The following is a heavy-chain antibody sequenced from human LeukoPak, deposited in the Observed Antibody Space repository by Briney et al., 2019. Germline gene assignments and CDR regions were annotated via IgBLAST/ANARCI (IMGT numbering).Heavy chain of an antibody. V-gene: IGHV3-74*01. Sequence: GGSLRLSCAASGFTFSSCWMHSVRQAPGKGLVWVSRINNGGSTTTYADSVKGRFTISRDNAKNTLYLQMNSLRAEDTAVYYCARGGPGTGMDYWGQGALVTVSS. CDR3: ARGGPGTGMDY. D-gene: IGHD1-1*01. J-gene: IGHJ4*02. CDR1: GFTFSSCW. CDR2: INNGGSTT.